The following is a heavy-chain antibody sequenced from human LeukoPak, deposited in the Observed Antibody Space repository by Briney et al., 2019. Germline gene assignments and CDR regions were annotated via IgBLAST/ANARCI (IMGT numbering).Heavy chain of an antibody. V-gene: IGHV7-4-1*02. CDR2: INTNTGNP. Sequence: LWASVKVSCKASGYTFTSYGISWVRQAPGQGLEWMGWINTNTGNPTYAQGFTGRFVFSLDTSVSTAYLQISSLKAEDTAVYYCARPARWITMVRGELRYWGQGTLVTVSS. CDR1: GYTFTSYG. J-gene: IGHJ4*02. CDR3: ARPARWITMVRGELRY. D-gene: IGHD3-10*01.